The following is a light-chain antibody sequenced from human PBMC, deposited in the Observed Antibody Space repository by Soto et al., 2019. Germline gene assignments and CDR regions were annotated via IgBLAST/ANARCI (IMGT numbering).Light chain of an antibody. CDR2: EVT. Sequence: LTQPASVSGSPGQSITISCTGTGSGVGGYDYVSWYQHHPGKAPKVMIYEVTNRPSGVSNRFSGSKSGNTASLTISGLLAEDEADYYCSSYTSSSTYVFGTGTKVTVL. CDR3: SSYTSSSTYV. V-gene: IGLV2-14*01. CDR1: GSGVGGYDY. J-gene: IGLJ1*01.